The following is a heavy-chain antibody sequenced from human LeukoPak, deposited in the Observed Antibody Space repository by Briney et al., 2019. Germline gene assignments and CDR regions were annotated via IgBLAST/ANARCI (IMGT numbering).Heavy chain of an antibody. CDR1: GGSISSGDYY. J-gene: IGHJ4*02. CDR3: ARELGYCSSTSCYPDY. V-gene: IGHV4-30-4*08. Sequence: PSQTLSLTCTVSGGSISSGDYYWSWIRQPPGKGLEWIGYIYYSGSTYYNPSLKSRVTISVDTSKNRFSLKLSSVTAADTAVYYCARELGYCSSTSCYPDYWGQGTLVTVSS. D-gene: IGHD2-2*01. CDR2: IYYSGST.